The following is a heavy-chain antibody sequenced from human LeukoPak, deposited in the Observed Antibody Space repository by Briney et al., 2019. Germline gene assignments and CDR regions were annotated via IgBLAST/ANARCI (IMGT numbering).Heavy chain of an antibody. V-gene: IGHV3-49*03. CDR2: IRSKAYGGTT. CDR3: AKLKTVTTYYFDY. Sequence: GGSLRLSCTASGFTFGDYTMSWFRQAPGKGLEWVGFIRSKAYGGTTEYAASVKSRFTISRDDSKSIAYLQMNSLRAEDTAVYYCAKLKTVTTYYFDYWGQGTLVTVSS. CDR1: GFTFGDYT. J-gene: IGHJ4*02. D-gene: IGHD4-17*01.